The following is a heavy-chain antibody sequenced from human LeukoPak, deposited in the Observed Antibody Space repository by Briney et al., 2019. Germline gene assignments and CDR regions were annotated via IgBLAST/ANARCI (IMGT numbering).Heavy chain of an antibody. CDR1: GGSFSGYY. Sequence: SETLSLTCAVYGGSFSGYYWSWIRQPPGKGLEWIGEINHSGSTNYNPSLKSRVTISVDTSKNQFSLKLSSVTAADTAVYYCARGKRLRFLEWLLSPSDGMDVWGQGTTVTVSS. D-gene: IGHD3-3*01. J-gene: IGHJ6*02. CDR3: ARGKRLRFLEWLLSPSDGMDV. CDR2: INHSGST. V-gene: IGHV4-34*01.